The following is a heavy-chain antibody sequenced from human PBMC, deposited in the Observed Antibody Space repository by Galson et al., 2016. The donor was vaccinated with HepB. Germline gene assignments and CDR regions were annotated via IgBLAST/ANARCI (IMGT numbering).Heavy chain of an antibody. Sequence: SLRLSCAASGFTFSTYGMHWVRQAPGKGLEWVAVISYDGDTKYHADSVKGRFTISRDNSKNTLYLQMHRLRFEDTAVYYCASDPRQWQRGYNYGFEYWGQRTLVFVAS. CDR2: ISYDGDTK. D-gene: IGHD5-18*01. CDR3: ASDPRQWQRGYNYGFEY. CDR1: GFTFSTYG. J-gene: IGHJ4*02. V-gene: IGHV3-30*03.